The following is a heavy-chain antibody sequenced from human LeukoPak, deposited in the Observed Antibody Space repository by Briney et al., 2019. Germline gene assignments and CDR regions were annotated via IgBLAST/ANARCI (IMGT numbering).Heavy chain of an antibody. Sequence: GGSLRLSCAASGFTFSDYYMSWIRQAPGKGLEWVSYIGGSGSTIYYADSVKGRFTVSRDNAKNSLYLQMNSLRAEDTAVYYCARHRGRGYSYGPPFDYWGQGTLVTVSS. CDR1: GFTFSDYY. D-gene: IGHD5-18*01. CDR2: IGGSGSTI. J-gene: IGHJ4*02. CDR3: ARHRGRGYSYGPPFDY. V-gene: IGHV3-11*04.